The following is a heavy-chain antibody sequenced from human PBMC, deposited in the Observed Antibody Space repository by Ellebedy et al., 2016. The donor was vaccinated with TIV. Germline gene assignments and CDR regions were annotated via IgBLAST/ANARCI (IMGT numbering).Heavy chain of an antibody. Sequence: GESLKISCATSGFTHINYAMSWVRPAPGKGLEWVSAVRGALTTHYADAVEGRFTISRDNSKNTMFLQMNSLRAEDTAIYYCAKFLNRGSVWPFDYWGQGFLVTASS. CDR1: GFTHINYA. J-gene: IGHJ4*02. D-gene: IGHD6-19*01. CDR2: VRGALTT. V-gene: IGHV3-23*01. CDR3: AKFLNRGSVWPFDY.